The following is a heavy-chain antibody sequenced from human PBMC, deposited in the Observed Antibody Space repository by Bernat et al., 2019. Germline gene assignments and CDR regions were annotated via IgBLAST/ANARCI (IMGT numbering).Heavy chain of an antibody. V-gene: IGHV1-2*02. CDR3: AREETDSSSWSALFDY. CDR2: ISPNSGVT. D-gene: IGHD6-13*01. Sequence: QVQMVQSGAEVKETGASVKVSCKAFGYTFTIYNFHWVRQAPGQGLEWMGWISPNSGVTNYAQKFQGRVTMTRDTSISTIYMELHGLTSDDTAVYYCAREETDSSSWSALFDYWGQGTLVTVSS. J-gene: IGHJ4*02. CDR1: GYTFTIYN.